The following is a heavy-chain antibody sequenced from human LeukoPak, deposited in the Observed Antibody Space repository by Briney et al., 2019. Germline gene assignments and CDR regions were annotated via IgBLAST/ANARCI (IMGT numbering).Heavy chain of an antibody. Sequence: ASVKVSCKASGYTFTGYYMHWVRQAPGQGLEWMGWINPNSGGTNYAQKFQGRVTMTRDTSISTAYMELSRLRSDDTAVYYCARGPYDYVWGSYRQNDAFDIWGQGTMVTVSS. CDR3: ARGPYDYVWGSYRQNDAFDI. D-gene: IGHD3-16*02. J-gene: IGHJ3*02. V-gene: IGHV1-2*02. CDR1: GYTFTGYY. CDR2: INPNSGGT.